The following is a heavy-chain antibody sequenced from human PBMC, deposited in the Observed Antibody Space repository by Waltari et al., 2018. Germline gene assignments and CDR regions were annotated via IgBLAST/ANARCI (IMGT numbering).Heavy chain of an antibody. CDR3: ARDALRALWDYYYYMDV. J-gene: IGHJ6*03. CDR1: GYTFTGYY. V-gene: IGHV1-2*06. CDR2: INPNSGGT. Sequence: QVQLVQSGAEVKKPGASVKVSCKASGYTFTGYYMHWVRQAPGQGLEWMGRINPNSGGTNYAQKFQGRVTMTRDTSISTAYMELSRLRSDDTAVYYCARDALRALWDYYYYMDVWGKGTTVTVSS. D-gene: IGHD3-16*01.